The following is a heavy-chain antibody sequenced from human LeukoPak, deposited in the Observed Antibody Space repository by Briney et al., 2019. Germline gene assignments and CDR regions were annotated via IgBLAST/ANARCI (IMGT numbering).Heavy chain of an antibody. Sequence: GGSLRLSCAASGFTVSSNYMSWVRQAPGKGLEWVANIKQDGSEKYHVDSVKGRFTISRDNAKNSLYLQMNSLRAEDAAVYYCARDVIVIPAAIYFDYWGQGTLVTVSS. V-gene: IGHV3-7*01. CDR2: IKQDGSEK. CDR3: ARDVIVIPAAIYFDY. D-gene: IGHD2-2*02. J-gene: IGHJ4*02. CDR1: GFTVSSNY.